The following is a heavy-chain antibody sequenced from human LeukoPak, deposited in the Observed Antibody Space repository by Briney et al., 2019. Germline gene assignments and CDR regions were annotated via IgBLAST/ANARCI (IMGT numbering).Heavy chain of an antibody. CDR3: ARGGGLDV. Sequence: GLECFATINHNGNVTYYVDSLKARFTISRDNAKNSLYLQMSNLRAEDTAVYFCARGGGLDVWGQGATVTVSS. J-gene: IGHJ6*02. V-gene: IGHV3-7*04. CDR2: INHNGNVT.